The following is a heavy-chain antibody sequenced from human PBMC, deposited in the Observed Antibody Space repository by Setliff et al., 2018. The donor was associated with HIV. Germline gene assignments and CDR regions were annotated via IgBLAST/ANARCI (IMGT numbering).Heavy chain of an antibody. CDR1: GDSVSSNNAA. CDR2: TYYRSKWYL. CDR3: SSGWYYFDY. V-gene: IGHV6-1*01. D-gene: IGHD6-19*01. J-gene: IGHJ4*02. Sequence: SQTLSLTCAISGDSVSSNNAAWNWIRQSPLRGLEWLGRTYYRSKWYLDYAVSVKSRIIINPDTSKNQFSLHLNSVTPEDTAVYYCSSGWYYFDYWGQGTLVTVSS.